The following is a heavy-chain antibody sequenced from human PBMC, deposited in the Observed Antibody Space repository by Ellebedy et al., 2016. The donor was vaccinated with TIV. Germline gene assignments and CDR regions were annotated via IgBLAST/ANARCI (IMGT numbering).Heavy chain of an antibody. CDR3: ANTWYGRSVDDFDF. J-gene: IGHJ3*01. CDR1: GFGFSGYG. Sequence: GESLKISXAASGFGFSGYGMSWVRQAPGKGLEWVSAISYSGVGTHYADSVKGRFTISRDNSKNTLYLQMNSLRAEDTAVYYCANTWYGRSVDDFDFWGQGTMVTVSS. D-gene: IGHD1-14*01. V-gene: IGHV3-23*01. CDR2: ISYSGVGT.